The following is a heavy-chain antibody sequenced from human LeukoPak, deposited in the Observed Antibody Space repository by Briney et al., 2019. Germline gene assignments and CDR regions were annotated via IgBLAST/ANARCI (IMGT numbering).Heavy chain of an antibody. CDR3: ARGTTVTTTSDY. CDR1: GGFISSYY. J-gene: IGHJ4*02. D-gene: IGHD4-17*01. CDR2: IYYSGST. V-gene: IGHV4-59*08. Sequence: KPSETLSLTCTVSGGFISSYYWSWIRQPPGKGLEWIGYIYYSGSTNYNPSLKSRVTISVDTSKNQFSLKLSSVTAADTAVYYCARGTTVTTTSDYWGQGTLVTVSS.